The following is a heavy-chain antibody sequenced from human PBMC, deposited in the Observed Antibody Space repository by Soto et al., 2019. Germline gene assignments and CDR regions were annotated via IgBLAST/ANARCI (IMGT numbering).Heavy chain of an antibody. D-gene: IGHD3-10*01. CDR2: TSYDGSNK. CDR1: GFTFSNHG. V-gene: IGHV3-30*18. Sequence: QPGGSLRLSCAPSGFTFSNHGMHWVRQAPGKGLEWVAVTSYDGSNKHYADSVKGRFTISRDSSKNTLYLQMHSLRADDTAVYYCAKDQGAYFADGMDVWGQGTTVTVSS. CDR3: AKDQGAYFADGMDV. J-gene: IGHJ6*02.